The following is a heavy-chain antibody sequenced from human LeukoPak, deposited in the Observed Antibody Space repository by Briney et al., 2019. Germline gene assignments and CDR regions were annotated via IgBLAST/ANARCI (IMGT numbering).Heavy chain of an antibody. CDR3: ARGGDYGDY. J-gene: IGHJ4*02. CDR1: GFTFSSYA. Sequence: GGSLRHSCAASGFTFSSYAMHWVRQAPGKGLEWVAVISYDGSNKYYADSVKGRFTISRDNSKNTLYLQMNSLRAEDTAVYYCARGGDYGDYWGQGTLVTVSS. V-gene: IGHV3-30*01. CDR2: ISYDGSNK.